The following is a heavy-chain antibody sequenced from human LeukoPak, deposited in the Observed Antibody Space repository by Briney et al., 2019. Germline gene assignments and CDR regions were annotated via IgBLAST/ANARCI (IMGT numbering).Heavy chain of an antibody. Sequence: ETLSLTCTVSGGSIISSDYHWGWVRQTPGKGLEWVSAISGGGDITYYADSVRGRFTISRDNSKDTLFLQMHSLRPGDTAVYYCVREDTPATANYWGQGTLVTISS. CDR2: ISGGGDIT. D-gene: IGHD2-21*02. CDR3: VREDTPATANY. V-gene: IGHV3-23*01. J-gene: IGHJ4*02. CDR1: GGSIISSDYH.